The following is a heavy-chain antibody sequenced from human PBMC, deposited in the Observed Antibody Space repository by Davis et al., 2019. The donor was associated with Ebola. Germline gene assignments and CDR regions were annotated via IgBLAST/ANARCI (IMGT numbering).Heavy chain of an antibody. J-gene: IGHJ6*04. CDR2: ISSGSGTI. CDR3: ARRVLVRGVLHYGMDV. Sequence: PGGSLRLSCAASGFTFSSHTMAWVRQAPGKGLDYVSYISSGSGTIYYADSVRGRFTISRDNAKNSMYLQINRLRAEDTAVYHCARRVLVRGVLHYGMDVWGKGTTVTVSS. CDR1: GFTFSSHT. V-gene: IGHV3-48*01. D-gene: IGHD3-10*01.